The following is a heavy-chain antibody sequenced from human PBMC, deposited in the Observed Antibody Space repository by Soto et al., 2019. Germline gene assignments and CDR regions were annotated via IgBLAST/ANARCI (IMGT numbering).Heavy chain of an antibody. D-gene: IGHD3-16*02. Sequence: GGSRRLSCAASGFTFSSYSMNWVRQAPGKGLEWVSYISSSSSTIYYADSVKGRFTISRDNAKNSLYLQMNSLRDEDTAVYYCARARPHYDYVWGSYRYTGSIRYFDYWGQGTLVTVSS. CDR2: ISSSSSTI. J-gene: IGHJ4*02. CDR3: ARARPHYDYVWGSYRYTGSIRYFDY. V-gene: IGHV3-48*02. CDR1: GFTFSSYS.